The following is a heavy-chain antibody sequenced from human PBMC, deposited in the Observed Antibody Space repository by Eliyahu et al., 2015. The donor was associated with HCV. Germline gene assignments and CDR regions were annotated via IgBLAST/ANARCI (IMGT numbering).Heavy chain of an antibody. V-gene: IGHV3-23*01. CDR2: ISYGGGTT. D-gene: IGHD2-8*01. J-gene: IGHJ2*01. CDR1: GFTFXSYD. Sequence: EVQLLESGGGLVPPGGSLXLXCAAXGFTFXSYDMSWVPXAPGXGLQGVSAISYGGGTTYADSVNGRFTISXDNSKNTLFLQMNSLRVEDTAVYYCAKVLTSWYFDLWGRGTLVTVSS. CDR3: AKVLTSWYFDL.